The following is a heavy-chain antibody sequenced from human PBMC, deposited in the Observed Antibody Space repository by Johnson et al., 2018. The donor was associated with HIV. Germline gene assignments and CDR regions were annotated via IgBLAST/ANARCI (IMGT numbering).Heavy chain of an antibody. Sequence: QVQLVESGGGVVQPGRSLRLSCAASGFTFSSYDMHWVRQATGKGLEWVAVISYDGSNKYYADSVKGRFTISRDNSKNTLYLQMNSLRAEDTAVYYCAKGFFELDDAFDIWGQGTMVTVSS. D-gene: IGHD3/OR15-3a*01. J-gene: IGHJ3*02. V-gene: IGHV3-30*18. CDR2: ISYDGSNK. CDR1: GFTFSSYD. CDR3: AKGFFELDDAFDI.